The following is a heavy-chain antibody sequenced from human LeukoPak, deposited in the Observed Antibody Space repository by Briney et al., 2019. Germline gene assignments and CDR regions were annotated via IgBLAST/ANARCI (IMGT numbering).Heavy chain of an antibody. J-gene: IGHJ5*02. Sequence: SETLSLTCSVSSGSVRSNYYSWAWIRQAPGKGLEWVGGLDDSGNTYHNPSLKSRLTMSVDTSKNHFSLNLKSVAAADTSVYHCARRLRIGAAEWFDPWGQGIMVTVSS. CDR1: SGSVRSNYYS. V-gene: IGHV4-39*02. CDR3: ARRLRIGAAEWFDP. CDR2: LDDSGNT. D-gene: IGHD2-15*01.